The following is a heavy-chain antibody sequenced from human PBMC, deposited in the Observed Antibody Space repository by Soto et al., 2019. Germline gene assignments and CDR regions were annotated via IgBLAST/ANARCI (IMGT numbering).Heavy chain of an antibody. D-gene: IGHD3-22*01. CDR2: IYYSGST. Sequence: PSETLSLTCTVSGGSISSGGYYWSWIRQHPGKGLEWIGYIYYSGSTYYNPSLKSRVTISVDTSKNQFSLKLSSVTAADTAVYYCARYDSSGYYPDYWGQGTLVTVSS. CDR1: GGSISSGGYY. V-gene: IGHV4-31*03. J-gene: IGHJ4*02. CDR3: ARYDSSGYYPDY.